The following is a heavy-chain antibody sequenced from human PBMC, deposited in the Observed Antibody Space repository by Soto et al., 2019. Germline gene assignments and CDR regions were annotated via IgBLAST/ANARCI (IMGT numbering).Heavy chain of an antibody. D-gene: IGHD2-2*01. CDR2: INMDGSST. V-gene: IGHV3-74*01. Sequence: GSLRLSGAASGFTFSGDWMHWVRQAAGKGLVWVSRINMDGSSTNYADSVKGRFTISRDNAKNTLYLQMNSLRVDDTAVYYCARGPRGLYHHDYWGQGALVTVSS. CDR1: GFTFSGDW. J-gene: IGHJ4*02. CDR3: ARGPRGLYHHDY.